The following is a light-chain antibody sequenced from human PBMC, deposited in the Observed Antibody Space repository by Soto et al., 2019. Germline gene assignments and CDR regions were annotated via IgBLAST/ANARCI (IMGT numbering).Light chain of an antibody. J-gene: IGKJ1*01. CDR1: QDIRND. CDR2: AAS. V-gene: IGKV1-6*01. Sequence: AFQMTQSPSSLSASVGDRVTITCRASQDIRNDLGWYQQKPGKAPRLLIYAASILQSGVPSRFSGSGSGTDFTLTISSLQPEDFATYYCQQSYSSVRSFGQGTKVEI. CDR3: QQSYSSVRS.